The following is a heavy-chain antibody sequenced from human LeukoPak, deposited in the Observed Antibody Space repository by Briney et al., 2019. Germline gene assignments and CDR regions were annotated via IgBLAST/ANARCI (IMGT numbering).Heavy chain of an antibody. CDR3: AKGLYYYDSSGYYSPFDY. J-gene: IGHJ4*02. CDR1: GFAFSGYV. D-gene: IGHD3-22*01. CDR2: ITGDGIHA. Sequence: GGSLRLSCAASGFAFSGYVMTWVRQAPGKGLDWISGITGDGIHAYYADSVKGRFTISRDNSKNTLYLQMNSLRAEDTALYYCAKGLYYYDSSGYYSPFDYWGQGTLVTVSS. V-gene: IGHV3-23*01.